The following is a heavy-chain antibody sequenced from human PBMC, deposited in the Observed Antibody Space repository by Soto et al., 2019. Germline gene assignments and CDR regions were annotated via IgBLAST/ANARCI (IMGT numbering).Heavy chain of an antibody. D-gene: IGHD6-13*01. V-gene: IGHV1-8*01. J-gene: IGHJ6*02. CDR1: GYTFTSYD. CDR3: ARGRYSSSWLLSYYYYGMDV. CDR2: MNPNSGNT. Sequence: QVQLVQSGAEVKKPGASVKVSCKASGYTFTSYDINWVRQATGQGLEWMGWMNPNSGNTGYAQKFQGRVTMTRNTSXXTXYXXLSSLRSEDTAVYYCARGRYSSSWLLSYYYYGMDVWGQGTTVTVSS.